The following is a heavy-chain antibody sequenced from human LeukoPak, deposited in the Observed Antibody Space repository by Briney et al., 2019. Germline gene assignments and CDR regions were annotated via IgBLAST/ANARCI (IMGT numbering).Heavy chain of an antibody. CDR2: IYSSGST. V-gene: IGHV4-61*02. Sequence: SETLSLTCTVSGGSISSGSYYWSWIRQPAGKGLEWIGRIYSSGSTNYNPSLKSRVTMSVDTSKNQFSLKLSSVTAADTAVYYCARGVSDVVVPAARGWYYYYYMDVWGKGTTVTISS. J-gene: IGHJ6*03. CDR3: ARGVSDVVVPAARGWYYYYYMDV. CDR1: GGSISSGSYY. D-gene: IGHD2-2*01.